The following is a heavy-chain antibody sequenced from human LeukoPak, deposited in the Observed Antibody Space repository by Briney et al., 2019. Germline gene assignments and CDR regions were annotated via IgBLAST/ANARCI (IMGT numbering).Heavy chain of an antibody. CDR2: INTNSGNP. D-gene: IGHD2-8*01. CDR3: ARVPFVVMGVTGNWFDP. J-gene: IGHJ5*02. V-gene: IGHV7-4-1*02. Sequence: GASVKVSCKASGYTFTSYAMNWVRQAPGQGLEWMGWINTNSGNPTYAQGFTGRFVFSLDTLVNTAYLQISSLKAEDTAVYYCARVPFVVMGVTGNWFDPWGQGTLVTVSS. CDR1: GYTFTSYA.